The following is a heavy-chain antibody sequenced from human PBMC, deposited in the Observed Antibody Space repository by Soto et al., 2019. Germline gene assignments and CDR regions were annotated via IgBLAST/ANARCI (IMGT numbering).Heavy chain of an antibody. CDR1: GGSFSGYY. CDR3: ARWGVAMDV. Sequence: PSETLSLTCAVYGGSFSGYYWSWIRQPPGKGLEWLGYIYHTGSTNYQPSLKSRVTISLDTSKNQFSLNLNSVTAADTAVYYCARWGVAMDVWGQGTTVTVSS. D-gene: IGHD2-15*01. V-gene: IGHV4-59*01. J-gene: IGHJ6*02. CDR2: IYHTGST.